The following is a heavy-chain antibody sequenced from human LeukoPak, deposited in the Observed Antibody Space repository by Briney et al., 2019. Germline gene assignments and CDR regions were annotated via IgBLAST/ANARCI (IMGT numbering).Heavy chain of an antibody. V-gene: IGHV2-5*01. CDR2: IYWNDDK. Sequence: SGPTLVKPTQTLTLTCTFSGFSLSTSGVGVGWIRQPPGKALEWPALIYWNDDKRYSPSLKSRLTITKDTSKNQVVLTMTNMDPVDTATYYCAHTRITYYYGYWGQGTLVTVSS. D-gene: IGHD1-14*01. CDR3: AHTRITYYYGY. CDR1: GFSLSTSGVG. J-gene: IGHJ4*02.